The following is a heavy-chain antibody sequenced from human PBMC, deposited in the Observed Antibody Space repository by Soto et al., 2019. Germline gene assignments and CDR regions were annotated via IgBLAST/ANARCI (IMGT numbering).Heavy chain of an antibody. Sequence: EGHLLESGGGLVRPGGSLRLSCAASGFTFTGFGMHWVRQAPGKGLEWVAALSGSGDSKYYAESVKGRFTISRDNSRDRLCLEMASLRVEDSAVYHSAKPIVRGWNYFQGCAYDVWGQGTIVTVSS. CDR3: AKPIVRGWNYFQGCAYDV. CDR1: GFTFTGFG. D-gene: IGHD1-7*01. J-gene: IGHJ3*01. CDR2: LSGSGDSK. V-gene: IGHV3-23*01.